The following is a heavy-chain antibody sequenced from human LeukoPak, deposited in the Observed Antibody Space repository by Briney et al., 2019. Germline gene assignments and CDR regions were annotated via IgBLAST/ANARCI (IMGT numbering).Heavy chain of an antibody. Sequence: ASVKVSCKASGYTFTSYYMHWVRQAPGQGLEWMGIINPSGGSTSYAQKFQGRVTMTRDTSTSTVYMELSSLRSEDAAVYYCARGGYAIFGSGDNWFDPWGQGTLVTVSS. CDR3: ARGGYAIFGSGDNWFDP. J-gene: IGHJ5*02. CDR1: GYTFTSYY. D-gene: IGHD3-3*01. V-gene: IGHV1-46*01. CDR2: INPSGGST.